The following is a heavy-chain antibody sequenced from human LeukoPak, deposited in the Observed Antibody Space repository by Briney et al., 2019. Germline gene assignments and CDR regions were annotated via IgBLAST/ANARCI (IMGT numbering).Heavy chain of an antibody. CDR3: ARDPSSGWYGGNFDY. V-gene: IGHV4-34*01. CDR1: GGSFSGYY. CDR2: INHSEST. J-gene: IGHJ4*02. D-gene: IGHD6-19*01. Sequence: SETLSLTCAVYGGSFSGYYWSWIRQPPGKGLEWIGDINHSESTNYNPSLKSRVTISVDTSKNQFSLKLSSVTAADTAVYYCARDPSSGWYGGNFDYWGQGTLVTVSS.